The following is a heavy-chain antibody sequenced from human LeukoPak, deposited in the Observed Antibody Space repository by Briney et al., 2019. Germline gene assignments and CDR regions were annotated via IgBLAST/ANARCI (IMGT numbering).Heavy chain of an antibody. J-gene: IGHJ4*02. CDR3: ARATRIAAAGTYYFDH. V-gene: IGHV6-1*01. CDR1: GDSVSSNSAT. D-gene: IGHD6-13*01. CDR2: TYYRSKWYN. Sequence: SQTLSLTCAISGDSVSSNSATWNWIRQSPSRGLEWLGRTYYRSKWYNDYAVSVKSRITINPDTSKNQFSLQLNSVTPEDTAVYHCARATRIAAAGTYYFDHWGQGTLVTVSS.